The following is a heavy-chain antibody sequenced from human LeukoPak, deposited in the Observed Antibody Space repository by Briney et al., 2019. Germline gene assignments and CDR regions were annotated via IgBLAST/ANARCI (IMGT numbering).Heavy chain of an antibody. CDR1: GGSISCHY. Sequence: PSETLSLTCTVPGGSISCHYWSWIRQPPGKGLEWIGYMYDSVRTKDNPSLKSRVTLSADTSKNQFSLRLSSVTAADTAVYYCATIKRGNIYGYFDFWGQGILVTVSS. D-gene: IGHD5-18*01. V-gene: IGHV4-59*11. CDR3: ATIKRGNIYGYFDF. CDR2: MYDSVRT. J-gene: IGHJ4*02.